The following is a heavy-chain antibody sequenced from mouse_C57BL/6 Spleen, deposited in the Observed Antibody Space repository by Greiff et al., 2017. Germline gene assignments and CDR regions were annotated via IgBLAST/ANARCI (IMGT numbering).Heavy chain of an antibody. CDR1: GYTFTEYT. D-gene: IGHD2-4*01. Sequence: QVQLQQSGAELVKPGASVKLSCKASGYTFTEYTIHWVKQRSGQGLEWIGRFYPGSGSIKYNEKFKDKATLTADKSSSTVYMELSRLTSEDSAVYFCARHEGEHEYDERGAWFAYWGQGTLVTVSA. J-gene: IGHJ3*01. V-gene: IGHV1-62-2*01. CDR3: ARHEGEHEYDERGAWFAY. CDR2: FYPGSGSI.